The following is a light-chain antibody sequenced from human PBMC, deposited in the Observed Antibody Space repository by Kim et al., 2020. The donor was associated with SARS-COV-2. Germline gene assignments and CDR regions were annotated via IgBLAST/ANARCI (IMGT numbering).Light chain of an antibody. CDR3: LLSSGGVRV. CDR1: TGTVTSGHY. Sequence: PGGTVPLTFVSSTGTVTSGHYPYWFQQRAGQTPRTLICDTNYKHSRTPTLCSGSLLGGKAALTLSVAQPDDEADYYCLLSSGGVRVFGGGTQLTVL. J-gene: IGLJ3*02. V-gene: IGLV7-46*01. CDR2: DTN.